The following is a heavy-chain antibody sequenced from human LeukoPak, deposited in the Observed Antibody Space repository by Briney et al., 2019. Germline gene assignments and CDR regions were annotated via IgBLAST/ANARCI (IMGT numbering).Heavy chain of an antibody. CDR3: ARSGGPDLGYCSSTSCFGLDP. D-gene: IGHD2-2*01. Sequence: SQTLSLTCAVSGGSISSGGYSWSWIRQPPGTGLEWIGYIYHSGSTYYNPSLKSRVTISVDRSKNQFSLKLSSVTAADTAVYYCARSGGPDLGYCSSTSCFGLDPWGQGTLVTVSS. J-gene: IGHJ5*02. V-gene: IGHV4-30-2*01. CDR2: IYHSGST. CDR1: GGSISSGGYS.